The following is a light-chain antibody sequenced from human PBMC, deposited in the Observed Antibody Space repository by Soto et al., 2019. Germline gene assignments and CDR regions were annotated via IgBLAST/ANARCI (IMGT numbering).Light chain of an antibody. V-gene: IGLV2-14*03. CDR2: GVS. CDR1: SSDVGGYNY. CDR3: TAYTSTSSPVL. J-gene: IGLJ2*01. Sequence: QSALTQPASVSGSPGQSITISCTGTSSDVGGYNYVSWYQHHPGKAPELIIYGVSHRPSGISIRFSGSKSGNTASLTISGLQAEDEADYYCTAYTSTSSPVLFGGGTKLTVL.